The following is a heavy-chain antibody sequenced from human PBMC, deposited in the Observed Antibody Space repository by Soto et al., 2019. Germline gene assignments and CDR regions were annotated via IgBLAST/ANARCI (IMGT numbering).Heavy chain of an antibody. J-gene: IGHJ4*02. V-gene: IGHV4-59*01. CDR2: IYYSGST. CDR3: ARSSIIQLWLPDLDY. Sequence: PSETLSLTCTVSGGSISSYYWSWIRQPPGKGLEWIGYIYYSGSTNYNPSLKSRVTISVDTSKNQFSLKLSSVTAADTAVYYCARSSIIQLWLPDLDYWGQGTLVTAPQ. CDR1: GGSISSYY. D-gene: IGHD5-18*01.